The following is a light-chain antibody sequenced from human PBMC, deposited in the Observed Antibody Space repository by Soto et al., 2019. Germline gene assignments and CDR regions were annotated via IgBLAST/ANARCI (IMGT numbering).Light chain of an antibody. CDR1: QSISSSF. CDR3: QQYDNSPIT. CDR2: GAS. V-gene: IGKV3-20*01. J-gene: IGKJ5*01. Sequence: EIVMTHSPATLSVSRWEVASLSCGASQSISSSFLAWYQQKPGQAPRLLIYGASSRATGIPDRFSGTGSETDFTLTISRLEPEDFAVYYCQQYDNSPITLGQGTRLEIK.